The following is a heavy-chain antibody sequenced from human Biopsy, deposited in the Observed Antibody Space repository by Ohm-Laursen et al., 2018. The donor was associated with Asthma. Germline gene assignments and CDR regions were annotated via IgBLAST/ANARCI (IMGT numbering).Heavy chain of an antibody. J-gene: IGHJ3*02. CDR1: GYTFINYA. CDR2: INAGNGNT. D-gene: IGHD3-3*01. CDR3: ARRYYDFWTGQVNDAFAI. Sequence: GASVKVSCKASGYTFINYAIHWVRQAPGQRLEWMGWINAGNGNTKYSQKFQGGVTITRDTSARTAYMDLSSLRSEDTAVYYCARRYYDFWTGQVNDAFAIWGQGTTVTVSS. V-gene: IGHV1-3*01.